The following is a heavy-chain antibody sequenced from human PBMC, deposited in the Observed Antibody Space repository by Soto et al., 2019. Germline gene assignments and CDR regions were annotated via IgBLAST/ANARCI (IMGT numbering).Heavy chain of an antibody. D-gene: IGHD6-13*01. CDR3: ARVGRFRAAAGKRDDYYYGMDV. Sequence: ASVKVSCKASGYTFTGYDINWVRQATGQGLEWMGWMNPNSGNTGYAQKFQGRVTMTRNTSISTAYMELSSLRSEDTAVYYCARVGRFRAAAGKRDDYYYGMDVWGQGTTVTVS. CDR1: GYTFTGYD. J-gene: IGHJ6*02. CDR2: MNPNSGNT. V-gene: IGHV1-8*01.